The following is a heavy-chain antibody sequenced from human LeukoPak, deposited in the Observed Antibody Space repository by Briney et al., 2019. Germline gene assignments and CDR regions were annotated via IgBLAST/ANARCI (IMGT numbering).Heavy chain of an antibody. V-gene: IGHV1-69*04. CDR1: GGTFISYA. D-gene: IGHD1-26*01. CDR3: ATTPPLGIVGATTLSYFDY. CDR2: IIPILGIA. J-gene: IGHJ4*02. Sequence: AASVKVSFKASGGTFISYAISWVRQAPGQGREWMGRIIPILGIANYAQKFQGRVTMTEDTSTDTAYMELSSLRSEDTAVYYCATTPPLGIVGATTLSYFDYWGQGTLVAVSS.